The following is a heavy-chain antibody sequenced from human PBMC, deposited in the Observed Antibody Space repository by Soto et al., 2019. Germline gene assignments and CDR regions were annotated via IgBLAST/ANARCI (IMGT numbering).Heavy chain of an antibody. CDR3: AREHYYGSGSYYRAEIDY. CDR2: ISAYNGNT. J-gene: IGHJ4*02. D-gene: IGHD3-10*01. Sequence: ASVKVYCKASGYTFTSDGISWVREAPGQGLEWMGWISAYNGNTNYAQKLQGRVTMTTDTSTSTAYMELRSLRSDDTAVYYCAREHYYGSGSYYRAEIDYWGQGTLVTVSS. V-gene: IGHV1-18*04. CDR1: GYTFTSDG.